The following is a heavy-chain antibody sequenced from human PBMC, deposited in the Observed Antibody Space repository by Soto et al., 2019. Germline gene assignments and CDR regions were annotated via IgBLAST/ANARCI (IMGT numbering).Heavy chain of an antibody. CDR3: ARDPGGNDL. Sequence: SETLSLTCTVSGGSISSSSYYWGWIRQPPGKGLEWIGSIYYSGRTYYNPSLKSPVTISVDTSKNQLSLKLRSVTAADSAVYYRARDPGGNDLWGQGTLVTVSS. J-gene: IGHJ4*02. D-gene: IGHD1-1*01. CDR2: IYYSGRT. CDR1: GGSISSSSYY. V-gene: IGHV4-39*07.